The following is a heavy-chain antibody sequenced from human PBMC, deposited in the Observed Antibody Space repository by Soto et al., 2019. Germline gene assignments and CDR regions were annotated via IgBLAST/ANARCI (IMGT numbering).Heavy chain of an antibody. D-gene: IGHD3-22*01. Sequence: PCRSLRLPWAASGFNFRGSAIHWVRQASGKGLEWVGRIRSKANSYATAYAASGKGRFTISRDDSKNTAYLQMNSLKPEDTAVYYCTRPPRGYDYDSSGYHDCDYWGQGTLVTVSS. V-gene: IGHV3-73*01. J-gene: IGHJ4*02. CDR1: GFNFRGSA. CDR3: TRPPRGYDYDSSGYHDCDY. CDR2: IRSKANSYAT.